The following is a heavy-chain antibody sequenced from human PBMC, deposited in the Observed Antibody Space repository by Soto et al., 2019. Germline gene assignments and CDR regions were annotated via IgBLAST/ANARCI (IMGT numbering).Heavy chain of an antibody. Sequence: GESLKISCAASGFTFDDYAMHWVRQAPGKGLEWVSLISWDGGSTYYADSVKGRFTISRDNSKNSLYLQMNSLRAEDTALYYCAKDTTGRGELLFDYWGHGTLVTVSS. J-gene: IGHJ4*01. V-gene: IGHV3-43D*03. CDR3: AKDTTGRGELLFDY. CDR2: ISWDGGST. CDR1: GFTFDDYA. D-gene: IGHD1-26*01.